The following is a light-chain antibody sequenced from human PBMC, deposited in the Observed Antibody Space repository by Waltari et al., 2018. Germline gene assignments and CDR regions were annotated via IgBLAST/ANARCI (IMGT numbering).Light chain of an antibody. J-gene: IGLJ2*01. CDR2: GEN. CDR1: SLRGYY. Sequence: SSELTQDPAVSVALGQTVRITCQGDSLRGYYASWYQQKPGQAPLLVIYGENCRPSGNPDRVSGSNSGNTAALTITGAQAEDEADYYCNSRDSSGSRVVFGGGTKLTVL. V-gene: IGLV3-19*01. CDR3: NSRDSSGSRVV.